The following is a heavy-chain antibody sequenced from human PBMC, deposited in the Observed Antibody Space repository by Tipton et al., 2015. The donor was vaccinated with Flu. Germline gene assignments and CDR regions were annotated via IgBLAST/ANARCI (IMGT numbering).Heavy chain of an antibody. CDR1: GYTFTSYG. CDR2: ISAYNGNT. Sequence: QVQLVQSGAEVKKPGASVKVSCKASGYTFTSYGISWVRQAPGQGLEWMGWISAYNGNTNYAQKLQGRVTMTTDTSTSTAYMELRSLRSDDTAVYYCARENGSSWYGGDYYYYDGMDVWGQGTTVTVSS. D-gene: IGHD6-13*01. V-gene: IGHV1-18*01. J-gene: IGHJ6*02. CDR3: ARENGSSWYGGDYYYYDGMDV.